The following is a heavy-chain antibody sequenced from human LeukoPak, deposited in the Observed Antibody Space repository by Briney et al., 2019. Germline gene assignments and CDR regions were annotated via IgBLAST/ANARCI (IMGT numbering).Heavy chain of an antibody. CDR2: IYYSGSS. CDR1: GGSFSGYY. Sequence: SETLSLTCAVYGGSFSGYYWSWIRQPPGKGLEWIGYIYYSGSSDYNPSLKSRVTISVDTSKNQFSLKLSSVTAADTAVYYCATLSASNYVVYWGQGTLVTVSS. CDR3: ATLSASNYVVY. D-gene: IGHD4-4*01. J-gene: IGHJ4*02. V-gene: IGHV4-59*08.